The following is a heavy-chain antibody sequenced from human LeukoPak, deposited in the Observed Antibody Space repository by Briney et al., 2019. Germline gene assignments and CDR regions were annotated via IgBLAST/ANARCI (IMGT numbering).Heavy chain of an antibody. D-gene: IGHD2-2*01. CDR2: IYYSGST. Sequence: PSETLSLTCTVSGGSISSYYWCWIRQPPGKGLEWIGHIYYSGSTNYNPSLKSRVTISVDTSKNQFSLKLSSVTAADTAVYYCARSTSPSHYYHGMDVWGQGTTVTVSS. CDR3: ARSTSPSHYYHGMDV. V-gene: IGHV4-59*01. J-gene: IGHJ6*02. CDR1: GGSISSYY.